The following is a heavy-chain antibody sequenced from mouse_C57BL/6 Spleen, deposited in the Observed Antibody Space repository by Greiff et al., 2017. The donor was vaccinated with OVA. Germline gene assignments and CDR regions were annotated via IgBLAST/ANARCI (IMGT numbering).Heavy chain of an antibody. J-gene: IGHJ1*03. V-gene: IGHV1-81*01. CDR2: ISPRSGNT. D-gene: IGHD3-2*02. CDR3: ARRLAEWYFDV. Sequence: VQLQQSGAELARPGASVKLSCKASGYTFTSYGISWVKQRTGQGLEWIGEISPRSGNTYYNEKFKGKATLTADKSSSTAYMELRSLTSEDSAVYFCARRLAEWYFDVWGTGTTVTVSS. CDR1: GYTFTSYG.